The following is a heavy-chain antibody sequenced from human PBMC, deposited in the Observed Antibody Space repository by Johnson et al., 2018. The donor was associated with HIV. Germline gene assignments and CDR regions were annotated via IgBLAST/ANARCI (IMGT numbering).Heavy chain of an antibody. Sequence: QVQLVESGGGVVQPGRSLRLSCAASGFTFSSYAMHWVRQAPGKGLEWVAVISYDGSNKYYADSVKGRFTISRDNSKKTLYLQMNSLRADDTAVYYCAKEGDSSGPIDAFDIWGQGTMVIVSS. J-gene: IGHJ3*02. V-gene: IGHV3-30-3*01. D-gene: IGHD5-18*01. CDR1: GFTFSSYA. CDR2: ISYDGSNK. CDR3: AKEGDSSGPIDAFDI.